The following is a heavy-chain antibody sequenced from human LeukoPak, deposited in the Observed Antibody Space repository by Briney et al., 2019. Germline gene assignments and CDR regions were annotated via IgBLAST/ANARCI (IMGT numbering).Heavy chain of an antibody. Sequence: ASVKVSCKASGYTFTSYDINWVRQATGRGLEWMGWMNPNSGNTGYAQKFQGRVTMTRNTSISTAYMELSSLRSEDTAVYYCARGAGSGRMEWLNWFDPWGQGTLVTVSS. J-gene: IGHJ5*02. D-gene: IGHD3-10*01. CDR2: MNPNSGNT. V-gene: IGHV1-8*01. CDR3: ARGAGSGRMEWLNWFDP. CDR1: GYTFTSYD.